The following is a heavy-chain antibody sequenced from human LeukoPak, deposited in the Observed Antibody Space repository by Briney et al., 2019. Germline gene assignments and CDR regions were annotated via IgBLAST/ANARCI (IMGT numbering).Heavy chain of an antibody. CDR1: GASITSYY. V-gene: IGHV4-4*09. Sequence: SETLSLTCSVSGASITSYYWGWTRQLPGKGLEWIGYIHASGRTGYTPSLNSRVGMSLDPSKNQFSLGLSSVTAADTAIYYCARHTRYGHFNPYDIWGQGTMVTVSS. CDR3: ARHTRYGHFNPYDI. CDR2: IHASGRT. J-gene: IGHJ3*02. D-gene: IGHD4-17*01.